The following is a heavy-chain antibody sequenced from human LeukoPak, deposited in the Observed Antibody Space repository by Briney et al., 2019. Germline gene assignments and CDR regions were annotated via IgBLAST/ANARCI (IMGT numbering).Heavy chain of an antibody. J-gene: IGHJ4*02. Sequence: SGTLSLTCAVSGGSISSSNWWSWVRQPPGKGLEWIGEIYHSGSTYYNPSLKSRVTISVDTSKNQFSLKLSSVTAADTAVYYCARDSAMGSTSFDSWGQGTLVTVSS. CDR3: ARDSAMGSTSFDS. CDR1: GGSISSSNW. V-gene: IGHV4-4*02. D-gene: IGHD1-26*01. CDR2: IYHSGST.